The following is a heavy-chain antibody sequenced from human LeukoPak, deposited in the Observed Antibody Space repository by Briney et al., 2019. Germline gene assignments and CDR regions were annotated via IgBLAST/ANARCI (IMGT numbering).Heavy chain of an antibody. V-gene: IGHV3-7*01. CDR3: ARESDFNGNFDAFDI. CDR2: IREDGSQK. J-gene: IGHJ3*02. CDR1: GFTFSSSW. D-gene: IGHD4-23*01. Sequence: GGSLRLSCAASGFTFSSSWMTWVRQAPGKGLEWVASIREDGSQKSAVDSVRGRFTISRDNAKNSVYLQMDSLRAEDTAVYYCARESDFNGNFDAFDIWGQGTEVTVSS.